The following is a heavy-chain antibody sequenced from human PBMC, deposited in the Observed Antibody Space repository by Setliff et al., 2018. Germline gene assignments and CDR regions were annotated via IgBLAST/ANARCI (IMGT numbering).Heavy chain of an antibody. J-gene: IGHJ2*01. CDR2: IHYSGST. CDR1: GGSFSDYW. CDR3: ARGTKTMVINYWYFDV. Sequence: SETLSLTCAVYGGSFSDYWWSWIRQLPGKGLEWIAEIHYSGSTNFHPSLKSRVAISVDPSKNQFYLNLRSVTAADTAVYFCARGTKTMVINYWYFDVWGRGTPVTVSS. V-gene: IGHV4-34*01. D-gene: IGHD4-17*01.